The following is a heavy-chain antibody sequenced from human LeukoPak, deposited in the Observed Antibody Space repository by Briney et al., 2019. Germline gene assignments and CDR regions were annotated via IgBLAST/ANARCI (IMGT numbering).Heavy chain of an antibody. CDR3: ASHRTVIPYYYYGMDV. V-gene: IGHV4-31*03. CDR1: GGSISSGGYY. J-gene: IGHJ6*02. Sequence: PSQTLSLTCTISGGSISSGGYYWSWIRQHPGKGLEWIGYIYYSGSTYYNPSLKSRVTISVDTSKNQFSLKLGSVTAADTAVHYCASHRTVIPYYYYGMDVWGQGTTVTVSS. D-gene: IGHD4-17*01. CDR2: IYYSGST.